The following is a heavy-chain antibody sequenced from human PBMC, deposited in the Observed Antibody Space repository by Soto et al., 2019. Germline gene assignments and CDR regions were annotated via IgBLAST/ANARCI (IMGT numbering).Heavy chain of an antibody. J-gene: IGHJ4*02. D-gene: IGHD5-18*01. CDR2: ISYDGSNK. Sequence: QVQLVESGGGVVQPGRSLRLSCAASGFTFSSYGMHWVRQAPGKGLEWVAVISYDGSNKYYADSVKGRFPISRDNSKNTLYLQMNSLRAEDTAVYYCAKLLVGGYSYGPTPFDYWGQGTLVTVSS. CDR3: AKLLVGGYSYGPTPFDY. V-gene: IGHV3-30*18. CDR1: GFTFSSYG.